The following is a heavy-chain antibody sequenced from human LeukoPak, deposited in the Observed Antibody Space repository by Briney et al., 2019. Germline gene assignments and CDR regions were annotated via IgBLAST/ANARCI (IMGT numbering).Heavy chain of an antibody. J-gene: IGHJ4*02. D-gene: IGHD2-2*01. Sequence: GGSLRLSCAASGFTFSSYGMHWVRQAPGKGLEWVAFIWYDGGNKYYADSVRGRFTISRDNSKNTLYLQMNSLRAEDTAVYYCARARYCSSTSCFDDYWGQGSLVTVSS. CDR1: GFTFSSYG. CDR3: ARARYCSSTSCFDDY. V-gene: IGHV3-33*01. CDR2: IWYDGGNK.